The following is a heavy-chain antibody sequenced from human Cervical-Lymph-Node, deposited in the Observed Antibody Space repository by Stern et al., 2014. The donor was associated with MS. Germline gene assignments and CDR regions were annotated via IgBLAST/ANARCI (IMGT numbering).Heavy chain of an antibody. D-gene: IGHD2-15*01. CDR3: AIGLLGSENAFDI. J-gene: IGHJ3*02. CDR1: GYTFTSYG. V-gene: IGHV1-18*01. Sequence: QLVESGAEVKKPGASVKVSCKASGYTFTSYGISWVRQAPGQGLEWMGWSIAYNGTANYAQKLQGRVTMTTDTSTNTAYMELMSLRSDDTAVYYCAIGLLGSENAFDIWGQGTMVTVSS. CDR2: SIAYNGTA.